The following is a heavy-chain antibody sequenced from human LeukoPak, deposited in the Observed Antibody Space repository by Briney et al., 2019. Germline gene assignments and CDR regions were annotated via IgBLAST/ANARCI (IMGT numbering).Heavy chain of an antibody. Sequence: SETLSLTCTVSGGSISSSSYYWGWIRQPPGKGLEWIGSIYYSGSTYCNPSIKSRVTISVDTSKNQFSLKLSSVTAADTAVYYCAGTIVAATSWFDPWGQGTLVTVSS. D-gene: IGHD6-13*01. J-gene: IGHJ5*02. CDR2: IYYSGST. CDR3: AGTIVAATSWFDP. CDR1: GGSISSSSYY. V-gene: IGHV4-39*07.